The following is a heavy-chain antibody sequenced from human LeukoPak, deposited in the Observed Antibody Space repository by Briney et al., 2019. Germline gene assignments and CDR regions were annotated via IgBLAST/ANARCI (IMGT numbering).Heavy chain of an antibody. CDR2: IKQDGSDK. J-gene: IGHJ5*02. CDR3: TKYAHGSGTSFDP. Sequence: GGSLRLSCAASGLTFRNYWMSWVRQAPGKGLEWVANIKQDGSDKFYVDSVNGRFTISRDNAKNSLYLHMSSLRVEDTAVYYCTKYAHGSGTSFDPWGQGTLVTVSS. D-gene: IGHD3-10*01. CDR1: GLTFRNYW. V-gene: IGHV3-7*01.